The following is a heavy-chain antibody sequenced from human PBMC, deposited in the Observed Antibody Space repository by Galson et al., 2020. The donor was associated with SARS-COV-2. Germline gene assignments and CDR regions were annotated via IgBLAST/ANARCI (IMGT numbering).Heavy chain of an antibody. D-gene: IGHD6-19*01. V-gene: IGHV2-70*01. J-gene: IGHJ4*02. CDR2: IDWDDDR. Sequence: RESGPTLVIPTQTLTLTCTFSGFSLSTSGMCVNWIRQPPGKSLEWLALIDWDDDRYYNTSLKTRVTISKDTSKNQVVLTVTNMDPVDTATYYCARIDSSGCRGNYWGQGTLVTVSS. CDR1: GFSLSTSGMC. CDR3: ARIDSSGCRGNY.